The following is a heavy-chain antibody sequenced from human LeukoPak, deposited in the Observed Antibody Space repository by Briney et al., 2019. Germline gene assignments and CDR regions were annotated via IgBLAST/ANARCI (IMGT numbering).Heavy chain of an antibody. CDR3: ARSSPIVVVPAAGNWFDP. V-gene: IGHV4-61*02. J-gene: IGHJ5*02. CDR1: GGSISSGSYY. Sequence: PSETLSLTCTVSGGSISSGSYYWSWIRQPAGKGLEWIGRIYTSGSTNYNPSLKSRVTISVDTSKNQFSLKLSSVTAADTAVYYCARSSPIVVVPAAGNWFDPWGQGTLVTVSS. CDR2: IYTSGST. D-gene: IGHD2-2*01.